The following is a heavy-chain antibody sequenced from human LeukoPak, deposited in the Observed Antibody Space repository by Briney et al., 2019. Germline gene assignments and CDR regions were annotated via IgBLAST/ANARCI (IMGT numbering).Heavy chain of an antibody. Sequence: GGSLRLSCAASGFNFNIYAMAWVRQAPGKGLQWVSGISGGGSTFYADSVKGRFTISRDNSNNTLYLQMNSLRAEDTAVYYCAKDPETIFGITMSNWGHGTLVTVSS. CDR2: ISGGGST. CDR1: GFNFNIYA. V-gene: IGHV3-23*01. J-gene: IGHJ4*01. D-gene: IGHD3-3*01. CDR3: AKDPETIFGITMSN.